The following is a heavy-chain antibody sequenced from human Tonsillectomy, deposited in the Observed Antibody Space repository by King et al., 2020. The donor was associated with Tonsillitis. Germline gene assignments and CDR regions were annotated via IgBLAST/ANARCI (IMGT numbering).Heavy chain of an antibody. CDR2: IYWNDDK. D-gene: IGHD5-18*01. J-gene: IGHJ4*02. V-gene: IGHV2-5*01. CDR1: GFSLSTSGVG. Sequence: ITLKESGPTLVKPTQTLTLTCTFSGFSLSTSGVGVGCIRQPPGKALEWLALIYWNDDKRYSPSLKSRLTITKDTSKNQVVLTMTNMDPVDTATYYCARQGYSYGEFDYWGQGTLVTVSS. CDR3: ARQGYSYGEFDY.